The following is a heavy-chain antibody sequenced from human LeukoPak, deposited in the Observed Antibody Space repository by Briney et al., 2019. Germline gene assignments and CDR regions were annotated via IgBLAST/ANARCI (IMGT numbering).Heavy chain of an antibody. CDR2: IYTSGST. CDR3: ARDLYYYGSGSYSWFDP. D-gene: IGHD3-10*01. V-gene: IGHV4-4*07. J-gene: IGHJ5*02. Sequence: SETLSLTCTVSGGSISSYYWSWIRQPAGKGLEWIGRIYTSGSTNYNPSLKSRVTMSVDTSKNQFSLKLSSVTAADTAVYYCARDLYYYGSGSYSWFDPWGQGTLVTVSS. CDR1: GGSISSYY.